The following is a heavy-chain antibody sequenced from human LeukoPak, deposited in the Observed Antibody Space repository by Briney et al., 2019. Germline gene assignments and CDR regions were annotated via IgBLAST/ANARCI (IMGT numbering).Heavy chain of an antibody. CDR3: AKVVVQYWYFDL. CDR2: ISGSGGST. V-gene: IGHV3-23*01. J-gene: IGHJ2*01. D-gene: IGHD2-15*01. CDR1: RFTFSSYA. Sequence: PGGSLRLSCAASRFTFSSYAMSWVRQAPGKGLEWVSAISGSGGSTYYADSVKGRFTISRDNSKNTLYLQMNSLRAEDTAVYYCAKVVVQYWYFDLWGRGTLVTVSS.